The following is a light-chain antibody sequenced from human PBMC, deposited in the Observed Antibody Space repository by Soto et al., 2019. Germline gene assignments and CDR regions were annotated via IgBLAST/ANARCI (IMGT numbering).Light chain of an antibody. J-gene: IGLJ7*01. V-gene: IGLV2-23*01. CDR2: EGS. CDR3: CSYAGSSTPCV. Sequence: QSALTQPASVSGSPGQSITISCTGTSSDVGSYNLVSWYQQHPGKAPKLMIYEGSKRPSGVSNRFSGSKSGNTASLTISGLQAEDEADYYYCSYAGSSTPCVFGTGTQLTVL. CDR1: SSDVGSYNL.